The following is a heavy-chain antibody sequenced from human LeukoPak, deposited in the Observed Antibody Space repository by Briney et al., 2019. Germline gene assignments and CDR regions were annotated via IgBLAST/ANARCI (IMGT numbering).Heavy chain of an antibody. J-gene: IGHJ4*02. CDR2: ISPYNGNT. V-gene: IGHV1-18*01. CDR1: GYTFNTYG. D-gene: IGHD4-23*01. Sequence: ASVKVSCKPSGYTFNTYGITWVRQAPGQGLEWMGWISPYNGNTNYAQKLQGRVTMTTDTSTSTAYMELRSLRSDDTAVYYCARRYDYGGNSNFDYWGQGTLVTVSS. CDR3: ARRYDYGGNSNFDY.